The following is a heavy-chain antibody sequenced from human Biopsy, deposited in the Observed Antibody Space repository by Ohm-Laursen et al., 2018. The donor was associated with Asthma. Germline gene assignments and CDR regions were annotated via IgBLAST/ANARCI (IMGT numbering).Heavy chain of an antibody. J-gene: IGHJ4*02. V-gene: IGHV3-9*01. Sequence: SSLRLSCAASGFTFDDYAMHWVRQAPGKGLEWVSGISGNSGSIGYADSVKGRFTISRDNAKNSLYLQMNSLRAEDTALYYCAKGEWELLEANFDYWGQGTLVTVSS. CDR2: ISGNSGSI. CDR3: AKGEWELLEANFDY. CDR1: GFTFDDYA. D-gene: IGHD1-26*01.